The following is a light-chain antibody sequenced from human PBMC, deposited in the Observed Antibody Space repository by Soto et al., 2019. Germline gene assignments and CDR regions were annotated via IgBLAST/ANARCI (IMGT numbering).Light chain of an antibody. Sequence: EVVLTQSPDTLSLYPGETSTLYCPASHGVDRYIAWYQQKVGQAPRLLIYYAYTRATGVGARFTSSGSATDFRLTTTSLEPEDCAVYYCHQRCKCPSTLGPGTKVEMK. CDR3: HQRCKCPST. CDR1: HGVDRY. J-gene: IGKJ2*02. CDR2: YAY. V-gene: IGKV3-11*01.